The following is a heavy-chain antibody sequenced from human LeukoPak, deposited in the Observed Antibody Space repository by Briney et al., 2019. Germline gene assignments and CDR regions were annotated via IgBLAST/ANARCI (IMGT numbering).Heavy chain of an antibody. Sequence: GGSLLLSCAASGFTFSDYYMSGIRRAPGKGLEGVANIKQDGREKYDVDSGRGRFTSARDNAKNSLYLQMNSLRAEDTAVYYCARDSRWVLHAFDIWGQGTMVTVSS. V-gene: IGHV3-7*01. CDR1: GFTFSDYY. D-gene: IGHD1-26*01. J-gene: IGHJ3*02. CDR3: ARDSRWVLHAFDI. CDR2: IKQDGREK.